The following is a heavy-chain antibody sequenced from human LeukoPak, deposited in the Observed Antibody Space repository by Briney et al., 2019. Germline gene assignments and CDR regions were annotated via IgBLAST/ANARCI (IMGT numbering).Heavy chain of an antibody. CDR1: GGSISSSSYY. CDR3: ARDWLQYRFGAFDI. J-gene: IGHJ3*02. Sequence: PSETLSLTCTVSGGSISSSSYYWGWIRQPPGKGLEWIGSIYYSGSTYYNPSLKSRVTISVDTSKNQFSLKLSSVTAADTAVYYCARDWLQYRFGAFDIWGQGTMVTVSS. D-gene: IGHD4-11*01. CDR2: IYYSGST. V-gene: IGHV4-39*07.